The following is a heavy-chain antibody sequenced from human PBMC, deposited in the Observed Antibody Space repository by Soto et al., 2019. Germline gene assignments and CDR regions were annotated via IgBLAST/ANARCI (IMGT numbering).Heavy chain of an antibody. CDR2: SDPADGET. J-gene: IGHJ4*02. CDR1: GSNLNDFS. CDR3: ATVIVSTIPLDY. D-gene: IGHD5-12*01. V-gene: IGHV1-24*01. Sequence: QVQLVQSGAEGKKPGASVKVSGKVSGSNLNDFSIPWWRQAPGKGLEWMGGSDPADGETIYAQKFQGRVTMTEATSTDTAYMELSSLRSEDTAVYYCATVIVSTIPLDYWGQGTLVTVSS.